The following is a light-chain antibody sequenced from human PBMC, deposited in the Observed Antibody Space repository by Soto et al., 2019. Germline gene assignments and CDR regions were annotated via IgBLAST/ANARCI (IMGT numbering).Light chain of an antibody. Sequence: DIQMTQSPSTLSASVGDRVTITCRASQSVSNWLAWYQQKPGKAPKILIYKASSLESGVPSRFSGSGSGTEFTLTISSLQPDDFATYYCQQYNGYRWTCGQGTKVEIK. CDR1: QSVSNW. CDR3: QQYNGYRWT. J-gene: IGKJ1*01. V-gene: IGKV1-5*03. CDR2: KAS.